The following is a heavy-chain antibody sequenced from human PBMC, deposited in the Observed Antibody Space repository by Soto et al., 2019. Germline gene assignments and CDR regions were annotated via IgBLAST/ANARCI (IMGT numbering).Heavy chain of an antibody. V-gene: IGHV4-31*03. J-gene: IGHJ3*02. D-gene: IGHD2-21*02. CDR1: GGSISSGGYY. CDR2: IYYSGST. CDR3: ARLVVTAHSDAFDI. Sequence: QVQLQESGPGLVKPSQTLSLTCTVSGGSISSGGYYWSWIRQHPGKGLEWIGYIYYSGSTYYNPSLKSRVTMPVDTSKNQFSLKLSSVTAADTAVDYCARLVVTAHSDAFDIWGQGTMVTVSS.